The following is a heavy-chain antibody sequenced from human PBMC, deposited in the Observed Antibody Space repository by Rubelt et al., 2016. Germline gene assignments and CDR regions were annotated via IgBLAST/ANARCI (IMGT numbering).Heavy chain of an antibody. CDR1: GFTFSSYA. Sequence: VQLVESGGGLVKPGGSLRLSCAASGFTFSSYAMHWVRQAPGKGLEWVAVISFDGSDKYYADSVKGRFTMSRDTSNNTLYLQMNSLRAEETATYYCVRGGVDVWGQGTTVTVSS. J-gene: IGHJ6*02. CDR2: ISFDGSDK. CDR3: VRGGVDV. V-gene: IGHV3-30*04.